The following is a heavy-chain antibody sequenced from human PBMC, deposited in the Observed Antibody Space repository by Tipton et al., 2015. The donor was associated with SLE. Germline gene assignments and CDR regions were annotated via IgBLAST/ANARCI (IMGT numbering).Heavy chain of an antibody. V-gene: IGHV4-31*03. D-gene: IGHD2/OR15-2a*01. CDR3: GRVFYDIPRYNWFDP. CDR2: IYYSGST. J-gene: IGHJ5*02. CDR1: GDSLSSGGYF. Sequence: TLSLTCTVSGDSLSSGGYFWCCIRQHPGKGLEWIGYIYYSGSTYYNPSLKSRVTISVDTSKNQFSLQLSSVPAADTAVYYCGRVFYDIPRYNWFDPWGQGTLVPVSS.